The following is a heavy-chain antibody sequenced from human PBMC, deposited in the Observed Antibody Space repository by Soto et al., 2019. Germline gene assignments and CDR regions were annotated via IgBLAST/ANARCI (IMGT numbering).Heavy chain of an antibody. Sequence: QITLKESGPTLVKPTQTLTLTCTFSGFSLSTSGVSLGWIRQPPGKALQCLAVTYWDDDKRSRPSLQSRLTVTKDTSKNQEVLTMTNMDPVDTATYYCTHRRGLGELYWGQGTLVTVSS. CDR3: THRRGLGELY. V-gene: IGHV2-5*02. J-gene: IGHJ4*02. CDR2: TYWDDDK. CDR1: GFSLSTSGVS. D-gene: IGHD3-10*01.